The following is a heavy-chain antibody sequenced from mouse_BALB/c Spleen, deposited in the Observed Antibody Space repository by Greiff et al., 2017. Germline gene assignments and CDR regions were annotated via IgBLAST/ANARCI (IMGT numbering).Heavy chain of an antibody. Sequence: QVQLKQPGAELVMPGASVKMSCKASGYTFTDYWMHWVKQRPGQGLEWIGAIDTSDSYTSYNQKFKGKATLTVDESSSTAYMQLSSLTSEDSAVYYCARWDDGYCFAYWGQGTLVTVSA. CDR1: GYTFTDYW. CDR3: ARWDDGYCFAY. V-gene: IGHV1-69*01. D-gene: IGHD2-3*01. CDR2: IDTSDSYT. J-gene: IGHJ3*01.